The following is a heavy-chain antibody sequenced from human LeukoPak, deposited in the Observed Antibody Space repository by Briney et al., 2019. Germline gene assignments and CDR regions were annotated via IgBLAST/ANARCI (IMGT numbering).Heavy chain of an antibody. D-gene: IGHD3-9*01. V-gene: IGHV4-34*01. Sequence: SETLSLTCAVYGGSFSGYYWSWIRQPPGKGLEWIGDINHSGSTNYNPSLKSRVTISVDTSKNQFSLKLSSVTAADTAVYYCARGRGHVLRYVDWLSPEGDYYYMDVWGKGTTVTVSS. CDR2: INHSGST. CDR1: GGSFSGYY. J-gene: IGHJ6*03. CDR3: ARGRGHVLRYVDWLSPEGDYYYMDV.